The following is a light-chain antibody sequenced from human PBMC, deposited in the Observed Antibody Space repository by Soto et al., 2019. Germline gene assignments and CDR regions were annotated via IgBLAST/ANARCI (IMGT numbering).Light chain of an antibody. CDR1: QGISNY. V-gene: IGKV1-27*01. Sequence: DIQMTQSPSSLSASVGDRVTITCRASQGISNYLAWYQQQPGKVPKLLIYVASTLQSGVPSRFSGSGSGADFTLTISSLQPEDVGTYYCQKYNSAPWTFDQGTKVEIK. J-gene: IGKJ1*01. CDR3: QKYNSAPWT. CDR2: VAS.